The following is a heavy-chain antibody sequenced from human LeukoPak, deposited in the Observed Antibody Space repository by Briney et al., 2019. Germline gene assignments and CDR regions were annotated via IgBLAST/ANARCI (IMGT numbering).Heavy chain of an antibody. Sequence: MPGGSLRLSCAASGFTFSDYYMSWIRQAPGKGLEWVSDISSSGNTIYYADSVKGRFTISRDNAKNSLYLHRNSLRAEDTAVYYCARQFWRDGYTNDYWGQGTLVTVSS. D-gene: IGHD5-24*01. V-gene: IGHV3-11*04. J-gene: IGHJ4*02. CDR3: ARQFWRDGYTNDY. CDR2: ISSSGNTI. CDR1: GFTFSDYY.